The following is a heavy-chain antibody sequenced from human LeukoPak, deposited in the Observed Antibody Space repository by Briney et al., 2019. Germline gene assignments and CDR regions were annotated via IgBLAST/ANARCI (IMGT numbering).Heavy chain of an antibody. CDR3: ARAGYCSSTSCYYYYYYMDV. D-gene: IGHD2-2*01. CDR1: GFTFSSDW. J-gene: IGHJ6*03. V-gene: IGHV3-7*01. CDR2: IKQDGSEK. Sequence: GGSLRLSCAASGFTFSSDWMSWVRQAPGKGLEWVANIKQDGSEKYYVESVKGRFTISRDKAKNSLYLQMNSLRAEDTAVYYCARAGYCSSTSCYYYYYYMDVWGKGTTVTVSS.